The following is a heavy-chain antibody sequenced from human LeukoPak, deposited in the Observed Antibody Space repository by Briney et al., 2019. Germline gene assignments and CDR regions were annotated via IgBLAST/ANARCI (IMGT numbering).Heavy chain of an antibody. V-gene: IGHV1-18*01. CDR3: ARDLYRDSLPVSWFDP. CDR1: GYTFTSYG. J-gene: IGHJ5*02. D-gene: IGHD4-11*01. Sequence: ASVKVSCKASGYTFTSYGIIWLRQAPGQGVEWMGWISDYNGNTNYAHKLQGRVTMTTDTSTSTDYMELRSMRSDDTAVYYCARDLYRDSLPVSWFDPWGQGTLVTVSS. CDR2: ISDYNGNT.